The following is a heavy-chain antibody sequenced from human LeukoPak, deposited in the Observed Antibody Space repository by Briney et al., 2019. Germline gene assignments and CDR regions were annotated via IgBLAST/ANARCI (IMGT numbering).Heavy chain of an antibody. CDR2: MNPKSGYT. J-gene: IGHJ4*02. CDR3: ARVTGSIDY. Sequence: ASVKVSCKASGYTFTGYYMHWVRQATGQGLEWMGWMNPKSGYTGYAQKFQGRVTMTRDTSISTAYMELGSLRSEDTAVYYCARVTGSIDYWGQGTLVTVSS. CDR1: GYTFTGYY. V-gene: IGHV1-8*02. D-gene: IGHD1-26*01.